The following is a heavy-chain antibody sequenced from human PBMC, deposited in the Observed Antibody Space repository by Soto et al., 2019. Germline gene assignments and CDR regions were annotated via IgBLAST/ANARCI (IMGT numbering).Heavy chain of an antibody. J-gene: IGHJ4*02. D-gene: IGHD1-26*01. CDR1: GFTFSNFG. CDR3: ARLVGATYFDY. V-gene: IGHV3-30*03. Sequence: GGSLRLSCAASGFTFSNFGMHWVRQAPGKGLEWVASISYDGNIKYSADSVKGRFTISRDNSKNTLYLQMNSLRSEDTAVYYCARLVGATYFDYWGQGTLITVSS. CDR2: ISYDGNIK.